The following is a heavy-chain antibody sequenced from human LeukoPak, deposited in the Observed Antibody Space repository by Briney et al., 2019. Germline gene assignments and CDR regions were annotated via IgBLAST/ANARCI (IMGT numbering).Heavy chain of an antibody. D-gene: IGHD3-22*01. CDR3: AKGYGDDSSGYPFDY. CDR2: IYSGGST. J-gene: IGHJ4*02. V-gene: IGHV3-53*01. CDR1: GFTVSSNY. Sequence: GGSLRLSCAASGFTVSSNYMSWVRQAPGKGLEWVSVIYSGGSTYYADSVKGRFTISRDNSKNTLYLQMNSLRAEDTAVYYCAKGYGDDSSGYPFDYWGQGTLVTVSS.